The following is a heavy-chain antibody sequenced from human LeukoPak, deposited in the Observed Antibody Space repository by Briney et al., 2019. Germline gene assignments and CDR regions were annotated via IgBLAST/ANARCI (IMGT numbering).Heavy chain of an antibody. D-gene: IGHD6-6*01. Sequence: GGSLRLSCAASGFTFSSYSMNWVRQAPGKGLKWVSSISSSSSYIYYADSVKGRFTISRDNAKNSLYLQMNSLRAEDTAVYYCAGGRVDSSYCGFDPWGQGTLVTVSS. CDR3: AGGRVDSSYCGFDP. V-gene: IGHV3-21*01. CDR2: ISSSSSYI. CDR1: GFTFSSYS. J-gene: IGHJ5*02.